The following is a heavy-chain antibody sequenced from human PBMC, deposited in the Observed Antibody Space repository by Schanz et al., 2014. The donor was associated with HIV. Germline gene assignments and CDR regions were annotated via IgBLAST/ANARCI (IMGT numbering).Heavy chain of an antibody. Sequence: EVQLLESGGGLVQPGGSLRVSCAASGFTFSTYSMNWVRQAPGKGLEWVSYISSSSTTRHYADSVKGRFTISRDNAKNSLSLQMNSLRDEDTAVYYCARSPSYGMDVWGQGTTVTVSS. J-gene: IGHJ6*02. CDR2: ISSSSTTR. CDR3: ARSPSYGMDV. V-gene: IGHV3-48*02. CDR1: GFTFSTYS.